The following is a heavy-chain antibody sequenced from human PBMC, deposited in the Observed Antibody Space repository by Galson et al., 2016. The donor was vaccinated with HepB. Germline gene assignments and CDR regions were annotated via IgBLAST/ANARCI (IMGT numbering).Heavy chain of an antibody. CDR3: ARDNFGRLAYCGGYCYFPVY. CDR1: GFTFSSYT. D-gene: IGHD2-21*02. V-gene: IGHV3-30-3*01. Sequence: SLRLSCAASGFTFSSYTMHWVRQAPGKGLEWVAVISYDGSNKYYADSVKGRFTISRDNSKNTLYLRMNSLRPEDTAVYYCARDNFGRLAYCGGYCYFPVYWGQGTLVTVSS. J-gene: IGHJ4*02. CDR2: ISYDGSNK.